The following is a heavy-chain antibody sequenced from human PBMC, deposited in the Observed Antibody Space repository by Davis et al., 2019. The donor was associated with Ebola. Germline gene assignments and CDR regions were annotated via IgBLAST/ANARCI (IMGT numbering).Heavy chain of an antibody. CDR2: IYYSRST. CDR3: ARGSRYYYDSSGYSYYFDY. V-gene: IGHV4-61*05. J-gene: IGHJ4*02. D-gene: IGHD3-22*01. CDR1: GGSISSSSYY. Sequence: SETLSLTCTVSGGSISSSSYYWSWIRQPPGKGLEWIGYIYYSRSTNYNPSLKSRVTISVDTSKNQFSLKLSSATAADTAVYYCARGSRYYYDSSGYSYYFDYWGQGTLVTVSS.